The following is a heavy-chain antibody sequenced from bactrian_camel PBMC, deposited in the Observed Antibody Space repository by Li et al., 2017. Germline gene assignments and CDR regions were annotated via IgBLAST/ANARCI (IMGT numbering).Heavy chain of an antibody. Sequence: HVQLVESGGGLVQPGGSLRVSCAATGFTFGTHGMSWIRQTPDLGLEWVASIYSDGAYTYYSASVKGRFTISRDNAENMLYLQMDNLETDDTALYYCAADHKYCDGIGCYRGGYNYWGQGTQVTVS. D-gene: IGHD6*01. CDR2: IYSDGAYT. CDR3: AADHKYCDGIGCYRGGYNY. V-gene: IGHV3S7*01. CDR1: GFTFGTHG. J-gene: IGHJ4*01.